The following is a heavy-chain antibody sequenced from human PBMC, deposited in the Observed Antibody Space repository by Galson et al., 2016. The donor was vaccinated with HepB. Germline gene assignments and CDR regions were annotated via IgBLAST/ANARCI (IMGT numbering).Heavy chain of an antibody. J-gene: IGHJ4*02. Sequence: SLRLSCAVSGFSFSNSWMTWVRQTPEKGLEWVADINADGSWRAYMDSVKGRFTISRDNVNNLLYLQMSGLRVEDTALYFCARDPPFGALDYWGQGALVTVSS. CDR1: GFSFSNSW. D-gene: IGHD3-10*01. CDR3: ARDPPFGALDY. CDR2: INADGSWR. V-gene: IGHV3-7*01.